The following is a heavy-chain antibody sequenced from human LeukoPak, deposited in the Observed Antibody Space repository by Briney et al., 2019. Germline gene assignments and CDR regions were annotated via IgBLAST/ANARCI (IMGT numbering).Heavy chain of an antibody. V-gene: IGHV1-46*01. J-gene: IGHJ4*02. CDR3: ARGDYDSSGYYGY. Sequence: ASVKVSCKASGYTLTSYYMHWVRQAPGQGLEWMGLINPTGGSTGYAQKFQGRVTMTRDMSTSTDYMELSSLRSEDTAIYYCARGDYDSSGYYGYWGQGTLVTVSS. D-gene: IGHD3-22*01. CDR2: INPTGGST. CDR1: GYTLTSYY.